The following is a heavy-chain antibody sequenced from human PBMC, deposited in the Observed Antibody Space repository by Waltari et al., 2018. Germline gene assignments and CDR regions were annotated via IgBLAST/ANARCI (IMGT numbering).Heavy chain of an antibody. V-gene: IGHV3-23*04. CDR1: GFTFSSYA. CDR2: ISGSVGRT. D-gene: IGHD6-19*01. J-gene: IGHJ4*02. CDR3: AKGFNIAVAATGWYYFDY. Sequence: EVQLVESGGGLVQPGGSLRLSCAASGFTFSSYAMSWVRQAPGKGLEWVSAISGSVGRTYDADSVKGRFTISRDNSKNTLYLQMNSLRAEDTAVYYCAKGFNIAVAATGWYYFDYWGQGTLVTVSS.